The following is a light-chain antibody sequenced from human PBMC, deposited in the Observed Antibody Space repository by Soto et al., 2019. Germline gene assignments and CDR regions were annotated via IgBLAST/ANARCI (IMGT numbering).Light chain of an antibody. CDR2: AAS. CDR1: QGIGNY. CDR3: QKDNSVPRT. Sequence: DIQMTQSPSSLSASVGDRVTITCRASQGIGNYLAWYQQKPGKVPKLLIYAASTLQSGVPSRFSGSGSGTDFTLTSSSLQPEDVATYYCQKDNSVPRTFGPGTKVDIK. J-gene: IGKJ3*01. V-gene: IGKV1-27*01.